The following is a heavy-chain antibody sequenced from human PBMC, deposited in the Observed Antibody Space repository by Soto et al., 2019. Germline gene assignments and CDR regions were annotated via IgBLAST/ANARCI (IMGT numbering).Heavy chain of an antibody. CDR3: AKMTVHYGRYYFDN. CDR2: LSSTGGST. J-gene: IGHJ4*02. D-gene: IGHD4-17*01. CDR1: GFTFSNYD. Sequence: LESGGGLAQPGGSLRLSCAASGFTFSNYDMSWVRQAPGKGLEWVSALSSTGGSTYYADSVKGRFTISRDNSQTTLYLQLNSLRVEDTAIYYCAKMTVHYGRYYFDNWGQGTLVTVSS. V-gene: IGHV3-23*01.